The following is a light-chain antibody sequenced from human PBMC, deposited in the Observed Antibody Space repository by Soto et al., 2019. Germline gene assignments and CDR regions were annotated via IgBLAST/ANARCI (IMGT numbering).Light chain of an antibody. CDR2: GTF. CDR1: ETISSDK. V-gene: IGKV3-20*01. CDR3: QQYGSWT. J-gene: IGKJ1*01. Sequence: EIVLTQSPGTLSVSPGERATLSCRASETISSDKLAWYQQKPGQPPSLLIYGTFSRATGIPDRFSGSGSGTDITLTISRLEPEDSAIYYCQQYGSWTFGQGTKVEI.